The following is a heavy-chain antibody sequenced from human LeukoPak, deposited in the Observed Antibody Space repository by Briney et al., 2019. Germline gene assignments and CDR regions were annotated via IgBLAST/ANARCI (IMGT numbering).Heavy chain of an antibody. D-gene: IGHD2-2*01. CDR2: IWNDGSNK. V-gene: IGHV3-33*01. CDR3: ARDCCSITSCLFDY. CDR1: GLTFSSYG. Sequence: GGSLRLSCAASGLTFSSYGMHWFRQAPGQGLEWVAVIWNDGSNKYYVDSVKGRFTISRDNSKNTLYLQMNSLRTEDTAVYYCARDCCSITSCLFDYWGQGTLVTVSS. J-gene: IGHJ4*02.